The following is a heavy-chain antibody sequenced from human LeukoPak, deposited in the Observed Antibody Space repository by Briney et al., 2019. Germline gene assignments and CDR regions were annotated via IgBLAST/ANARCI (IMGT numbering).Heavy chain of an antibody. Sequence: GGCLRLSCAASGFALSSYWMSWVRQAPGKGLEWVANIKEDGSEKYYVDSVKGRFTIPRDNAKNSLYLYMNSLRAEDTAVYYCAREAVAGTYYFDYWGQGTLVTVSS. J-gene: IGHJ4*02. CDR2: IKEDGSEK. D-gene: IGHD6-19*01. CDR1: GFALSSYW. V-gene: IGHV3-7*01. CDR3: AREAVAGTYYFDY.